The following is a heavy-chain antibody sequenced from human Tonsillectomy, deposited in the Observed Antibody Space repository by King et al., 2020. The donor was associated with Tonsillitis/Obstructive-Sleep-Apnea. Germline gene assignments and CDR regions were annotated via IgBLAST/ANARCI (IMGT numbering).Heavy chain of an antibody. D-gene: IGHD3-22*01. V-gene: IGHV4-39*01. CDR1: GGSISSSSYY. Sequence: QLQESGPGLVKPSETLSLTCTVSGGSISSSSYYWGWIRQPPGKGLEWIGSMYYSGRTYYNPSLKSRVTISADTSKKQLSLKLSSVTAADTAVYYCARLHHYYDSSGYYQFDSWGQGKLVTVSS. CDR2: MYYSGRT. J-gene: IGHJ4*02. CDR3: ARLHHYYDSSGYYQFDS.